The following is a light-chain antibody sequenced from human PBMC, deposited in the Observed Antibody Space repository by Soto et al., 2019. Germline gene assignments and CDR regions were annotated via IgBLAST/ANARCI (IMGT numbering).Light chain of an antibody. CDR2: TAF. Sequence: DIQMTQSPSSLSASVGDGVTITCRASQSISSSLNWYQQKPGKAPKLLIYTAFSLQSGVPSRFSGRGSGAGFTLTIRSLQPEDFATYYCHQSYSTLYTFGQGTKLEIK. J-gene: IGKJ2*01. CDR3: HQSYSTLYT. V-gene: IGKV1-39*01. CDR1: QSISSS.